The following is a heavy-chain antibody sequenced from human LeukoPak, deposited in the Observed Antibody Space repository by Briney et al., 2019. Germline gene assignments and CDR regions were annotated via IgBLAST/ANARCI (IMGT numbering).Heavy chain of an antibody. CDR3: ARVPALGDSSGYYYDWYFDL. Sequence: SETLSLTCAVYGGSFSGYYWSWIRQPPGKGLEWIGEINHSGSTNYNPSLKSRVTISVDTSKNQFSLKLSSVTAADTAVYYCARVPALGDSSGYYYDWYFDLWGRGTLVTVSS. D-gene: IGHD3-22*01. J-gene: IGHJ2*01. CDR1: GGSFSGYY. V-gene: IGHV4-34*01. CDR2: INHSGST.